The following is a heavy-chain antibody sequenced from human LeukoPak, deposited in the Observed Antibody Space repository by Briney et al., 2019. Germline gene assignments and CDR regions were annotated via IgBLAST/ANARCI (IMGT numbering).Heavy chain of an antibody. V-gene: IGHV3-11*01. CDR1: GFPLRDYY. D-gene: IGHD1-1*01. J-gene: IGHJ4*02. CDR2: ISTSGSSR. Sequence: PGGSLRLSCAASGFPLRDYYTSWIRQAPGKGLEWVSYISTSGSSRYYADSVRGRFTISRDNTKNSIYLQMNNLRAEDSALYYCARAAYNWNWGQGTLVTVS. CDR3: ARAAYNWN.